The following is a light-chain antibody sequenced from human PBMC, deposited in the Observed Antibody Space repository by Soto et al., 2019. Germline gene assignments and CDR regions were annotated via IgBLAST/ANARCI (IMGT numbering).Light chain of an antibody. J-gene: IGKJ1*01. CDR2: GAS. Sequence: MKQPPTILFAPPEESVTLSCRASQSVSIDLAWYQQKPGQAPRLLIYGASTRATDIPDRFSGSGSGTDFTLTISRLEPEDFAVYYCQQYGSSLWTFGQGTKVDIK. CDR3: QQYGSSLWT. V-gene: IGKV3-20*01. CDR1: QSVSID.